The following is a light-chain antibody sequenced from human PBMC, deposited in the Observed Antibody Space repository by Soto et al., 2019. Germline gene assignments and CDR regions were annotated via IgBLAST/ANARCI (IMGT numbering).Light chain of an antibody. J-gene: IGLJ1*01. Sequence: QSALTQPPPASGSPGQSVTISCTGSSSDVGGYKYVSWYQQYPGKAPKLMIYAVSKRPSGVPDRFSGSKSGNTASLTVSGLQAEDEADYYCSSYAGSNNYIFGTGTKVTVL. CDR1: SSDVGGYKY. V-gene: IGLV2-8*01. CDR2: AVS. CDR3: SSYAGSNNYI.